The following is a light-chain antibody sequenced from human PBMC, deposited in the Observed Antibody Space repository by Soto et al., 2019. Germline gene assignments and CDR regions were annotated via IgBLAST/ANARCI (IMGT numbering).Light chain of an antibody. J-gene: IGLJ2*01. CDR1: RSDIGAGYR. Sequence: QAVLTQPPSVSGAPGQRVTISCTGSRSDIGAGYRVRWYQQVPGAAPKLLIYDNTNRPSGVSARFSASRSGTSASLAITGLQAEDEADYYCQSYDNSLSAVGFGGGTKLTVL. V-gene: IGLV1-40*01. CDR3: QSYDNSLSAVG. CDR2: DNT.